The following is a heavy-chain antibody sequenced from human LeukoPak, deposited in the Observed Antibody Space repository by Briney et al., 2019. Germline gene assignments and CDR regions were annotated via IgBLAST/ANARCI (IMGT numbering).Heavy chain of an antibody. CDR3: ARDIGTGSFDY. V-gene: IGHV4-59*01. J-gene: IGHJ4*02. D-gene: IGHD3-10*01. Sequence: PSETLSLTCTVSGGSISSYYWNWIRQPPGRGREWIGYIYYRGSTNYNPSLISRGTISEVKSKNQFSLKLGSVTAADTAVYYCARDIGTGSFDYWGQGTLVTVSS. CDR1: GGSISSYY. CDR2: IYYRGST.